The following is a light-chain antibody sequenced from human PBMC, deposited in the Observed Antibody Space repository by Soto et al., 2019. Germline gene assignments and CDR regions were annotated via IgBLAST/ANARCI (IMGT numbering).Light chain of an antibody. J-gene: IGLJ3*02. V-gene: IGLV2-14*01. CDR1: GSGVGDYNY. Sequence: QSALTQPASVSGSPGQSITISCTGTGSGVGDYNYVSWYQQYPGKAPKLIIYEVTNRPSGVSNRFSGSKSGDTASLTISGLQAEDEADYYCNSYTGNDRVFGGGTKVTVL. CDR3: NSYTGNDRV. CDR2: EVT.